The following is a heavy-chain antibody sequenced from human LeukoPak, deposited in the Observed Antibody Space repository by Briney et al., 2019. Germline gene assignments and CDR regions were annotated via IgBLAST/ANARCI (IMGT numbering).Heavy chain of an antibody. D-gene: IGHD6-19*01. Sequence: SETLSLTCTVSGGSISGSSYYWGWIRQPPGKGLEWIGSIYYSGSTYYNPSLKSRVTISVDTSKNQFSLKLSSVTAADTAVYYCARHPTRGQWLVLGFDYWGQGTLVTVSS. CDR3: ARHPTRGQWLVLGFDY. J-gene: IGHJ4*02. CDR1: GGSISGSSYY. CDR2: IYYSGST. V-gene: IGHV4-39*01.